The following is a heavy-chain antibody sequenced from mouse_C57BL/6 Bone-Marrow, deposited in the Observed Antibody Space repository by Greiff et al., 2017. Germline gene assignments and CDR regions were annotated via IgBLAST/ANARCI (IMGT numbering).Heavy chain of an antibody. J-gene: IGHJ3*01. CDR1: GFTFSSYG. V-gene: IGHV5-6*01. CDR2: ISPGGSYT. Sequence: DVQLVESGGDLVKPGGSLKLSCAASGFTFSSYGMSWVRQTPDQRLEWVATISPGGSYTYYPDSVKGRFTLSRDKAKNTLYLQMSSLKSEDTTMYYWARQWDYGGSWFAYWGQGTLVTVSA. CDR3: ARQWDYGGSWFAY. D-gene: IGHD2-4*01.